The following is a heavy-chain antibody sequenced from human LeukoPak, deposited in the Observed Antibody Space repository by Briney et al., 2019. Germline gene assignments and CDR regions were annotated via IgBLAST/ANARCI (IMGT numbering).Heavy chain of an antibody. Sequence: GGSLRLSCAASGFTFSNYVMQWVRQAPGKGLEWVALIANDGSNKYYADSVKGRFTISRENSKNTVYLQMNSLRHEDTAVYYCASHRYCSGGSCYRGGGDYYYYYMDVWGKGTTVTISS. V-gene: IGHV3-30*03. D-gene: IGHD2-15*01. CDR2: IANDGSNK. CDR3: ASHRYCSGGSCYRGGGDYYYYYMDV. J-gene: IGHJ6*03. CDR1: GFTFSNYV.